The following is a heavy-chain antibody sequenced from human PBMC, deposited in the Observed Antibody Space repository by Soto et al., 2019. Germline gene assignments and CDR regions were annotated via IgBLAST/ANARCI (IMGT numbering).Heavy chain of an antibody. Sequence: GGSLRLSCAASGFTFSNAWMNWVRQAPGKGLEWVGRIKSKTDGGTTDYAAPVKGRFTISRDDSKNTLYLQMNSLKTEDTAVYYCTTVSQVNLGFIYYYYGMDVWGQGTTVTVSS. D-gene: IGHD3-16*01. J-gene: IGHJ6*02. CDR1: GFTFSNAW. CDR3: TTVSQVNLGFIYYYYGMDV. V-gene: IGHV3-15*07. CDR2: IKSKTDGGTT.